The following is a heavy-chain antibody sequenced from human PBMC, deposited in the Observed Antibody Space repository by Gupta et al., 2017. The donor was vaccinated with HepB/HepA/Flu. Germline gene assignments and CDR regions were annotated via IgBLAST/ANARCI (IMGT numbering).Heavy chain of an antibody. CDR1: GYTFTTYA. CDR3: ARDRRDHQDYYYAMDV. D-gene: IGHD1-14*01. Sequence: QVPHVQSGSDEQTPGASATLSCTASGYTFTTYAIHWVRQAPGQGLEWMGWTNPANGYTKYSQTFQSRFTVTTDTSASTADMELGSLESEDTALYYCARDRRDHQDYYYAMDVWCQGTTVTVSS. J-gene: IGHJ6*02. V-gene: IGHV1-3*05. CDR2: TNPANGYT.